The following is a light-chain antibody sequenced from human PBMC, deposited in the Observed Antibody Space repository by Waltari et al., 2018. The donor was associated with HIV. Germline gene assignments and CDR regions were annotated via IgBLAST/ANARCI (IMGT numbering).Light chain of an antibody. CDR3: QQYGRSPGT. CDR2: GGS. CDR1: QRNSNIY. V-gene: IGKV3-20*01. J-gene: IGKJ2*01. Sequence: ALTQSPGTLSLSPGERATPSSRVSQRNSNIYLDWYQQKPGQSPQLLIYGGSSRATGIPDRFSGSGSGTDFTLTISRVEPEDVALYYCQQYGRSPGTFGQGTKLEIK.